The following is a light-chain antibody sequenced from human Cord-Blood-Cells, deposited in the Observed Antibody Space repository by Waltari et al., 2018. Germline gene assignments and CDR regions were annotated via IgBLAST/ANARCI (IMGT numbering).Light chain of an antibody. J-gene: IGKJ2*01. CDR3: QQSYSTPYT. V-gene: IGKV1-39*01. CDR2: AAS. CDR1: QSIRSY. Sequence: EMIKAPSSLSAAVGDRVTITCRASQSIRSYLNWYQQKPWNAPKLLIYAASSLQSGVPSRFSGSGSGTDFTLTISSLQPEDFATYYCQQSYSTPYTFGQGTKLEIK.